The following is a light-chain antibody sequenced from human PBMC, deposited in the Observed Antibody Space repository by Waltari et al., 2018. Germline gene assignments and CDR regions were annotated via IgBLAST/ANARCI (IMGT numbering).Light chain of an antibody. CDR3: QSYDSSPSGVV. Sequence: QSVLTQPPSVSGAPGQRVTISCTGSSPNIGAGYDVHRYQQLPRTPPKLRLYGSTNRPAGVPDRFSASKSGTSASLAITGLQAEDEADYYCQSYDSSPSGVVFGGGTRLTVL. CDR1: SPNIGAGYD. CDR2: GST. J-gene: IGLJ2*01. V-gene: IGLV1-40*01.